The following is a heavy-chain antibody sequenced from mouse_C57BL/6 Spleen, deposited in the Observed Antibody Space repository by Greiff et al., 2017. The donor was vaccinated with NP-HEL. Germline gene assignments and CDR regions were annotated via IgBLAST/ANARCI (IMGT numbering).Heavy chain of an antibody. CDR3: ARGKLGLDN. CDR2: ISSGSSTI. J-gene: IGHJ2*01. CDR1: GFTFSDYG. Sequence: DVMLVESGGGLVKPGGSLKLSCAASGFTFSDYGMHWVRQAPEKGLEWVAYISSGSSTIYYADTVKGRFTISRDNAKNTLFLQMTSLRSEDTAMYYCARGKLGLDNWGQGTTLTVSS. V-gene: IGHV5-17*01. D-gene: IGHD4-1*01.